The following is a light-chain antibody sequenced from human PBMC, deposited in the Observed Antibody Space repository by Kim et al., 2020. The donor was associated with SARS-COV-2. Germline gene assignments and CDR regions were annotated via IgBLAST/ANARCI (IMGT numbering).Light chain of an antibody. V-gene: IGLV3-25*03. CDR3: QSADSSGVV. Sequence: SYELTQPPSVSVSPGQTARITCSGDALPKQYAYWYQQKPGQAPVLVRYKDSERPSGIPERFSGSSSGTTVTLTISGVQAEDEADYYCQSADSSGVVFGGG. J-gene: IGLJ2*01. CDR1: ALPKQY. CDR2: KDS.